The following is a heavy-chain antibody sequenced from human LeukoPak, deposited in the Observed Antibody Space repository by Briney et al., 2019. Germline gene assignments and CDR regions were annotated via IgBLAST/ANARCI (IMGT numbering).Heavy chain of an antibody. D-gene: IGHD2-15*01. CDR2: INHSGST. CDR3: ARVFYPRWWRSFNAFDI. CDR1: GGSFSGYY. Sequence: SETLSLTCAVYGGSFSGYYWSWIRQPPGKGLEWIGEINHSGSTNYNPSLKSRVTISVDTSKNQFSLKLSSMTAADTAVYYCARVFYPRWWRSFNAFDIWGQGTMVTVSS. V-gene: IGHV4-34*01. J-gene: IGHJ3*02.